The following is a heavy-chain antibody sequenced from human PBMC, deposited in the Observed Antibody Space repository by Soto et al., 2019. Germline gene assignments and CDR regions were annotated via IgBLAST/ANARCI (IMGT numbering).Heavy chain of an antibody. Sequence: QVQLVQSGAEVKKPGSSVKVSCKASGGTFSSYAISWVRQAPGQGLEWMGGVIPIFGTANYAQKFQGRVTITADKSTGTAYMELSSLRSEDTAVYYCAREPNVRRVYGYYYGMDVWGQGTTVTVSS. J-gene: IGHJ6*02. D-gene: IGHD2-8*01. CDR3: AREPNVRRVYGYYYGMDV. CDR1: GGTFSSYA. CDR2: VIPIFGTA. V-gene: IGHV1-69*06.